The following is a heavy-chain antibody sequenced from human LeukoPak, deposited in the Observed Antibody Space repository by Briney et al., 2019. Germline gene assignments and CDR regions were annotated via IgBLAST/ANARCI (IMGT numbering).Heavy chain of an antibody. D-gene: IGHD3-10*01. CDR1: GGSISSYY. V-gene: IGHV4-59*12. CDR2: IYYSGST. J-gene: IGHJ5*02. Sequence: SETLSLTCTVSGGSISSYYWSWVRQPPGKGLEWIGYIYYSGSTNYNPSLKSRVTMSVDTSKNQFSLKLSSVTAADTAVYYCARYYGSGFNWFDPWGQGTLVTVSS. CDR3: ARYYGSGFNWFDP.